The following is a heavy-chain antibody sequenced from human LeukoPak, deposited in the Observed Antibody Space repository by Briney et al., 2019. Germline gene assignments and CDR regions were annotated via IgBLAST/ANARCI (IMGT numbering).Heavy chain of an antibody. Sequence: GGSLRLSCAASGFTFSSYAMHWVRQAPGKGLEWVAVISYDGSNKYYADSVKGRFTISRDNSKNTLYLQMNGLRAEDTAVYYCASFPVDIVATMDYWGQGTLVTVSS. CDR3: ASFPVDIVATMDY. J-gene: IGHJ4*02. D-gene: IGHD5-12*01. CDR2: ISYDGSNK. V-gene: IGHV3-30*04. CDR1: GFTFSSYA.